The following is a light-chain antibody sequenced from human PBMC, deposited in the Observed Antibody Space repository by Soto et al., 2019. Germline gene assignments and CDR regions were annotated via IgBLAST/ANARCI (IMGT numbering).Light chain of an antibody. CDR2: GAA. CDR1: QSVSSSY. Sequence: EIVLTQSPGTLSLSPGERATLSCRASQSVSSSYLAWYQQKPGQAPRLLIYGAASRATGIPDRFSGSGSGTDFTLTISRLEPEDFAVFYCQQYCSSPRTLTFGGGTKVEIK. V-gene: IGKV3-20*01. J-gene: IGKJ4*01. CDR3: QQYCSSPRTLT.